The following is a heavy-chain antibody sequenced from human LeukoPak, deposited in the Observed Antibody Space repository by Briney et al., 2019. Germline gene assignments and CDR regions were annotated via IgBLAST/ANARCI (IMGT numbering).Heavy chain of an antibody. Sequence: GGSLRLSCAASGFTVSTNYMSWVRQAPGKGLEWVSLIYSGGSTYYADSVKGRFTVSRDNSKNTLYLQMNSLRAEDTAVYYCAKLGYCSSTGCYNSLSVDYWGQGTLVTVSS. J-gene: IGHJ4*02. CDR2: IYSGGST. D-gene: IGHD2-2*02. V-gene: IGHV3-66*04. CDR1: GFTVSTNY. CDR3: AKLGYCSSTGCYNSLSVDY.